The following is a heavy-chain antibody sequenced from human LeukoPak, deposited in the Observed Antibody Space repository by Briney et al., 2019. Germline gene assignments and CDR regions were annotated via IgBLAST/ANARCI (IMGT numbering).Heavy chain of an antibody. J-gene: IGHJ4*02. CDR2: ISYDGSQK. D-gene: IGHD5-12*01. V-gene: IGHV3-30*01. CDR1: GFTFSTYA. CDR3: ARDLGPDSGYDN. Sequence: GGSLRLSCAASGFTFSTYAMHWVRQAPGKGLEWVSVISYDGSQKYYEDSVEGRFTISRDNSKNTLYLQMDSLRGEDTAVYYCARDLGPDSGYDNWGQGTLVTVSS.